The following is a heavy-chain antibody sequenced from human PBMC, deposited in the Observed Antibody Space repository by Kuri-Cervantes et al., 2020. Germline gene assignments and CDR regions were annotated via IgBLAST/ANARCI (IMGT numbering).Heavy chain of an antibody. D-gene: IGHD3-22*01. CDR3: ARGDDTKNSKNYYYAMDV. J-gene: IGHJ6*02. V-gene: IGHV3-23*01. CDR2: IRGSGGST. Sequence: GGSLRLSCAASGLTFSSYAMSWVRQAPGKGLEWVSAIRGSGGSTYYADSVKGRFTISRDNSKNTLYLQMNSLRAEDTALYYCARGDDTKNSKNYYYAMDVWGQGTTVTVSS. CDR1: GLTFSSYA.